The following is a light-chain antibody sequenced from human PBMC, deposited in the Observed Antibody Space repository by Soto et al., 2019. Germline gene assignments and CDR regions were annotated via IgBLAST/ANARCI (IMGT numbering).Light chain of an antibody. CDR1: TSDIGGYNY. J-gene: IGLJ2*01. CDR2: EVS. Sequence: QSALTQPASVSGSPGQSIAISCTGTTSDIGGYNYVSWYQQHPGKAPKVMIYEVSNRPSWISNRFSGSKSGNTASLTISGLQAEDEAHYYCSSYTTSSTLVFGGGTKVTVL. CDR3: SSYTTSSTLV. V-gene: IGLV2-14*01.